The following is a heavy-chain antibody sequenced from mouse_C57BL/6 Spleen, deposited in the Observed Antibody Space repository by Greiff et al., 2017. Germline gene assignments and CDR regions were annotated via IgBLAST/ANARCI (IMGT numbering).Heavy chain of an antibody. Sequence: QVQLQQSGAELVKPGASVKISCKASGYAFSSYWMNWVKQRPGTGLERIGQIYPGDGDTNYNGKFKGKATLTADKSSSTAYMQLSSLTSEDSAVYFCARNSNHLYAMDYWGQGTSVTGSS. J-gene: IGHJ4*01. V-gene: IGHV1-80*01. CDR1: GYAFSSYW. CDR3: ARNSNHLYAMDY. CDR2: IYPGDGDT. D-gene: IGHD2-5*01.